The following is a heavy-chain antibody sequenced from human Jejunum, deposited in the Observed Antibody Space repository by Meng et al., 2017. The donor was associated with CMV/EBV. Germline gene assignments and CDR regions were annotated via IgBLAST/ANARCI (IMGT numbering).Heavy chain of an antibody. Sequence: SNYCMHWVRQAPGKGLEWVSFMRYDGKTTYYADSVKGRFTISRDNSKNTVYLQMNSLRPEDTAVYFCAKDHDFVTGKNYHYAMDVWGQGTTGTVSS. J-gene: IGHJ6*02. CDR3: AKDHDFVTGKNYHYAMDV. D-gene: IGHD2-21*02. CDR2: MRYDGKTT. V-gene: IGHV3-30*02. CDR1: SNYC.